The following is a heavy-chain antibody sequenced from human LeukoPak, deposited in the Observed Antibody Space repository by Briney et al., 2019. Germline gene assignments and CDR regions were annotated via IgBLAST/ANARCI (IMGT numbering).Heavy chain of an antibody. CDR3: ARDREDIVVVPAAD. CDR1: GGSISSYY. CDR2: IYYSGST. J-gene: IGHJ4*02. D-gene: IGHD2-2*01. V-gene: IGHV4-59*12. Sequence: SETLSLTCTVSGGSISSYYWSWIRQPPGKGLEWIGYIYYSGSTNYNPSLKSRVTISVDTSKNQFSLKLSSVTAADTAVYYCARDREDIVVVPAADWGQGTLVTVSS.